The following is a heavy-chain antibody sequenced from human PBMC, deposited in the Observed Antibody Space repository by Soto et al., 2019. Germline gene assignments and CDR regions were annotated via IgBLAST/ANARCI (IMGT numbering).Heavy chain of an antibody. D-gene: IGHD3-22*01. CDR2: IYYSGST. V-gene: IGHV4-31*03. CDR3: AGAYDSSGYYYGN. CDR1: GGSISSGGYY. J-gene: IGHJ4*02. Sequence: SETLSLTCTVSGGSISSGGYYWSWIRQHPGKGLEWIGYIYYSGSTYYNPSLKSRVTISVDTSKNQFSLKLSSVTAADTAVYYCAGAYDSSGYYYGNWGQGTLVTVSS.